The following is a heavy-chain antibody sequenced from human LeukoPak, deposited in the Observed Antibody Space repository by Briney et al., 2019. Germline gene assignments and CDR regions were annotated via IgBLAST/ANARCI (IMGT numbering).Heavy chain of an antibody. J-gene: IGHJ4*02. CDR3: ARLTDGAAGIAAAGIDY. CDR2: GSDSGGT. V-gene: IGHV4-34*01. D-gene: IGHD6-13*01. CDR1: GGSFSGYY. Sequence: SETLSLTCAVYGGSFSGYYWSWIRQPPGKGLEWIGEGSDSGGTKFNPSLKSRVTISADTSKNQFSLKLSSVTAADTAVYYCARLTDGAAGIAAAGIDYWGQGTLVTVSS.